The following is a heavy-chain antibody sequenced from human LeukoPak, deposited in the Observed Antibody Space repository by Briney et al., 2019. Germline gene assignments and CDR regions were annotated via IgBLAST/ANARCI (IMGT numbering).Heavy chain of an antibody. V-gene: IGHV4-39*07. D-gene: IGHD2-15*01. Sequence: SETLFLTCTVSGDSIYNSDYYWGWIRQPPEKGLEWIGSIFYGGSTYYNPSFESRVTVSIATSKSQFSLNLRSVTAADTAVYYCARFGSRIQSGASFGFDSWGQGILVLVSS. CDR1: GDSIYNSDYY. CDR3: ARFGSRIQSGASFGFDS. CDR2: IFYGGST. J-gene: IGHJ4*02.